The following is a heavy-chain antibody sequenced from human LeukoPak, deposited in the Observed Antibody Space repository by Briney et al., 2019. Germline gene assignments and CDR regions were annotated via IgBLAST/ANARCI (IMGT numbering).Heavy chain of an antibody. Sequence: GGSLRLSCAASGFTFSSYSMNWVRQAPGRGLEWVSSISSSSSYIYYADSVKGRFTISRDNAKNSLYLQMNSLRAEDTAVYYCASWEYSSSSLWGTYPYYFDYWGQGTLVTVSS. CDR2: ISSSSSYI. D-gene: IGHD6-13*01. J-gene: IGHJ4*02. V-gene: IGHV3-21*01. CDR1: GFTFSSYS. CDR3: ASWEYSSSSLWGTYPYYFDY.